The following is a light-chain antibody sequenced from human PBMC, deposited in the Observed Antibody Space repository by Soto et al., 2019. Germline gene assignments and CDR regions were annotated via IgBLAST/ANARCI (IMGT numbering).Light chain of an antibody. CDR3: ATWDDSLTGLV. CDR1: SSNIAINT. CDR2: SDN. J-gene: IGLJ3*02. V-gene: IGLV1-44*01. Sequence: QSVLTQPPSTSGTPGQRVTISCSGSSSNIAINTVNWYQVLPGTAPKLLIYSDNQRPSVVPDRFSGSRSGTSASLAISGLQSEDEGDYYCATWDDSLTGLVFGGGTKLTVL.